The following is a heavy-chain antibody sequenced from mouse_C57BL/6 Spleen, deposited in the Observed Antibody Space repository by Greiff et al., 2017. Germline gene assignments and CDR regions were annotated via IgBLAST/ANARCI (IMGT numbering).Heavy chain of an antibody. CDR1: GYTFTSYW. Sequence: QVQLQQPGAELVKPGASVKLSCKASGYTFTSYWMQWVKQRPGQGLEWIGEIDPSDSYTNYNQKFKGKATLTVDTPSSTAYMQLSSLTSEDSAVYYCANWDEDYWGQGTTLTVSS. CDR2: IDPSDSYT. V-gene: IGHV1-50*01. CDR3: ANWDEDY. J-gene: IGHJ2*01. D-gene: IGHD4-1*01.